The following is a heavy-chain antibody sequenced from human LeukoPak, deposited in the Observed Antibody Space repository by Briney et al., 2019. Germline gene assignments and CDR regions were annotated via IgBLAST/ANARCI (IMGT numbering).Heavy chain of an antibody. J-gene: IGHJ6*03. D-gene: IGHD2-2*01. CDR2: IKQDESEK. CDR3: ARDGPAAKYYYYYYYMDV. V-gene: IGHV3-7*01. Sequence: TGGSLRLSCAASGFTFSSYWMSWVRQAPGKGLEWVANIKQDESEKYYVDSVKGRFTISRDNAKNSLYLQMNSLRAEDTAVYYCARDGPAAKYYYYYYYMDVWGKGTTVTVSS. CDR1: GFTFSSYW.